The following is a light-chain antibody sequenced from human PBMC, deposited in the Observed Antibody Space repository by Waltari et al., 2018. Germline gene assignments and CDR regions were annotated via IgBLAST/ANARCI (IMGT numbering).Light chain of an antibody. J-gene: IGLJ3*02. CDR2: SDN. Sequence: QSVLTQPPSASGTPGQRVTISCSGSSSNIASSTIHWYQQLPGTAPKLLMYSDNQRPSGVPDLFFGSKSGTSASLAISGLQSEDEADYYCAAWDDSLNLWVFGGGTELTVL. V-gene: IGLV1-44*01. CDR3: AAWDDSLNLWV. CDR1: SSNIASST.